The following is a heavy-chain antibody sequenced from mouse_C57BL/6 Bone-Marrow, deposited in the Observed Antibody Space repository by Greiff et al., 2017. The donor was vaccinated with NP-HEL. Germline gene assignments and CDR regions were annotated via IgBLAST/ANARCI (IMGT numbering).Heavy chain of an antibody. Sequence: VQLQQSGAELVRPGTSVKVSCKASGYAFTNYLIEWVKQRPGQGLEWIGVINPGSGGNNYNEKFKGKATLTADKSSSTAYMQLSSLTSEDSAVYFCARWGGYYAMDYWGQGTSVTVSS. J-gene: IGHJ4*01. D-gene: IGHD1-1*02. CDR2: INPGSGGN. CDR3: ARWGGYYAMDY. CDR1: GYAFTNYL. V-gene: IGHV1-54*01.